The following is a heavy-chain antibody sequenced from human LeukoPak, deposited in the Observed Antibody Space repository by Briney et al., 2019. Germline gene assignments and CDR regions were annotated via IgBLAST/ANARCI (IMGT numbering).Heavy chain of an antibody. V-gene: IGHV1-18*01. Sequence: ASVTVSCKASGYSFGIFGTSWVRQAPGQGLEWMGWISANNGNTNYAQNLQGRVTMTTDTSTSTAYMELSSLRSDDTAVYYCARVGVVVPAAWFDPWGQGTLVTVSS. CDR3: ARVGVVVPAAWFDP. CDR1: GYSFGIFG. CDR2: ISANNGNT. J-gene: IGHJ5*02. D-gene: IGHD2-2*01.